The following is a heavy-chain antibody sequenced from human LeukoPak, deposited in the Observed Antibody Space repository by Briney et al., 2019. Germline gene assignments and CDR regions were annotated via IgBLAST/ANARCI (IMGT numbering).Heavy chain of an antibody. CDR3: AGDSYSSSWAPLDY. Sequence: ASVKVSCKASGHTFTGYYMHWVRQAPGQGLEWMGRINPNSGGTNYAQKFQGRVTMARDTSISTAYMELSRLRSDDTAVYCCAGDSYSSSWAPLDYWGQGSLVTVSS. CDR1: GHTFTGYY. V-gene: IGHV1-2*06. CDR2: INPNSGGT. D-gene: IGHD6-13*01. J-gene: IGHJ4*02.